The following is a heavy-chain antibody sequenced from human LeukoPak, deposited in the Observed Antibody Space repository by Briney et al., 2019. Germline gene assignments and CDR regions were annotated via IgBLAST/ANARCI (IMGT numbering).Heavy chain of an antibody. CDR1: GYSISSGYY. Sequence: SETLSLTCTVSGYSISSGYYWGWIRQPPGKGLEWIGSIYHSGSTYYNPSLKSRVTISVDTSKNQFSLKLSSVTAADTAVYYCARDSDYGSGSYGYWGQGTLVTVSS. CDR3: ARDSDYGSGSYGY. CDR2: IYHSGST. V-gene: IGHV4-38-2*02. J-gene: IGHJ4*02. D-gene: IGHD3-10*01.